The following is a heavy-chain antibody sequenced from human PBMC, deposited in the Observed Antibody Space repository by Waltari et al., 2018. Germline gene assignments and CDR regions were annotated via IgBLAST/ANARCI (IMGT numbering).Heavy chain of an antibody. Sequence: QVQLVQSGAEVKKPGSSVKVSCKASGGTFSSYAISWVRQAPGQGLEWMGGIIPIFGTANYAQKFQGRVTITADKSTSTAYMELSSLRSEDTAVYYCAKNYDFWSGPLGYFDYWGQGTLVTVSS. V-gene: IGHV1-69*14. D-gene: IGHD3-3*01. CDR3: AKNYDFWSGPLGYFDY. J-gene: IGHJ4*02. CDR1: GGTFSSYA. CDR2: IIPIFGTA.